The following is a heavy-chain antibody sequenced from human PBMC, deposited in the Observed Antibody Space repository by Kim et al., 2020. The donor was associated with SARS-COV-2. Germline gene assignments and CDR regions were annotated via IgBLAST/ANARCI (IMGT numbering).Heavy chain of an antibody. CDR3: ARQPLGYCSSTSCYWYFDL. CDR1: GGSISSSSYY. V-gene: IGHV4-39*01. CDR2: IYYSGST. D-gene: IGHD2-2*01. J-gene: IGHJ2*01. Sequence: SETLSLTCTVSGGSISSSSYYWGWIRQPPGKGLEWIGSIYYSGSTYYNPSLKSRVTISVDTSKNQFSLKLSSVTAADTAVYYCARQPLGYCSSTSCYWYFDLWGRGTLVTVSS.